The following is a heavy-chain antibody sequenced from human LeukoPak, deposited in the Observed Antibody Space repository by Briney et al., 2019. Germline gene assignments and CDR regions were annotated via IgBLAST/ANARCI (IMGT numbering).Heavy chain of an antibody. Sequence: ASVKVSCKASGYTFTGYYMHWVRQAPGQGLEWMGWINPNSGGTNYAQKFQGWVTMTRDTSISTAYMELSRLRSDDTAVYYCARARRYCSGGSCYLVGAFDIWGQGTMVTVSS. D-gene: IGHD2-15*01. J-gene: IGHJ3*02. CDR3: ARARRYCSGGSCYLVGAFDI. CDR1: GYTFTGYY. V-gene: IGHV1-2*04. CDR2: INPNSGGT.